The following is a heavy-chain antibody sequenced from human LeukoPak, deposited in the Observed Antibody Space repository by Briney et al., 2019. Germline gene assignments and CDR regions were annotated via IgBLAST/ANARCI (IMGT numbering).Heavy chain of an antibody. J-gene: IGHJ4*02. D-gene: IGHD6-19*01. CDR1: GYTFTGYY. V-gene: IGHV1-18*04. CDR2: ISAYNGNT. CDR3: ARSYSSGLDY. Sequence: VKVSCKASGYTFTGYYMHWVRQAPGQGLEWMGWISAYNGNTNYAQKLQGRVTMTTDTSTSTAYMELRSLRSDDTAVYYCARSYSSGLDYWGQGTLVTVSS.